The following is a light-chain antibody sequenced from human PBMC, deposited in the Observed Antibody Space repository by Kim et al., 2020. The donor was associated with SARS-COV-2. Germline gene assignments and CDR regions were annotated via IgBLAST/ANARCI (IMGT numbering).Light chain of an antibody. CDR2: ATS. J-gene: IGKJ2*01. V-gene: IGKV3-20*01. CDR3: QQYDNSPFT. CDR1: QSISRSY. Sequence: PGDRVTLSCRTSQSISRSYLAWYQQKPGQPPRLLIYATSERATGIPDRFSGSGSGTDFTLTISRLEPEDFAVYFCQQYDNSPFTFGQGTKV.